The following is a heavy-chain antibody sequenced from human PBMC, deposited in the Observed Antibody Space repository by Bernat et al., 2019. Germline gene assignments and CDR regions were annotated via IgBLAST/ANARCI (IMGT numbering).Heavy chain of an antibody. D-gene: IGHD3-10*01. J-gene: IGHJ4*02. Sequence: QVQLQESGPGLVKPSETLSLTCAVSGYSISSGYYWGWIRQPPGKGLEWIGSIYHSGSTYYNPSLKSRVTISVDTSKNQFSLKLSSVTAADTAVYYCARAAKFGELYYYWGQGTLVTVSS. CDR3: ARAAKFGELYYY. CDR1: GYSISSGYY. CDR2: IYHSGST. V-gene: IGHV4-38-2*01.